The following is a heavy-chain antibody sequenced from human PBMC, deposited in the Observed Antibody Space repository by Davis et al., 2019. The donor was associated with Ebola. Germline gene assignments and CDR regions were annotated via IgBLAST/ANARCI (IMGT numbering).Heavy chain of an antibody. CDR2: INPNSGGT. CDR3: ICGDQLTGGLYYYYGMDV. Sequence: ASVKVSCKASGYTFTGYYMHWVRQAPGHGLEWMGWINPNSGGTNYAQKFQGWVTMTRDTSISTAYMELSRLRSDDTAVYYCICGDQLTGGLYYYYGMDVWGQGTTVTVSS. CDR1: GYTFTGYY. V-gene: IGHV1-2*04. J-gene: IGHJ6*02. D-gene: IGHD2-21*01.